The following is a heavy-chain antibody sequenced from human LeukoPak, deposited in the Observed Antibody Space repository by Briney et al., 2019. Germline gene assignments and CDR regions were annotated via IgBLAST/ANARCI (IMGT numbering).Heavy chain of an antibody. D-gene: IGHD2-2*01. J-gene: IGHJ4*02. CDR2: ISGSGGST. Sequence: GALRLSCAASGFTFSSYAMSWVRQAPGKGLEWVSAISGSGGSTYYADSVKGRFTISRDNSKNTLYLQMNSQRAEDTAVYYCAKYCSSTSRRTTFGYWGQGTLVTVSS. CDR3: AKYCSSTSRRTTFGY. V-gene: IGHV3-23*01. CDR1: GFTFSSYA.